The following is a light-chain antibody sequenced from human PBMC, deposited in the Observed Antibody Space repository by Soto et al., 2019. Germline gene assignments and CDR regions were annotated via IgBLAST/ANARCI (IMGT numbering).Light chain of an antibody. CDR2: AAS. V-gene: IGKV1-39*01. Sequence: DIPMTQSPTSLYASVGDRVTITCRASQSIKNYLNWYQHKPGKVPRLLIFAASNLETGVPSRFSGSGSGTYFTLSVSELQPEDFATYYCQQTYITPPWTFGQGTKVEI. J-gene: IGKJ1*01. CDR3: QQTYITPPWT. CDR1: QSIKNY.